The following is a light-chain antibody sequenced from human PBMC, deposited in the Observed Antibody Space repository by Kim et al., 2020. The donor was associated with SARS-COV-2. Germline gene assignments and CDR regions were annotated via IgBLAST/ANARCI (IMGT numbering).Light chain of an antibody. CDR3: SSYTSSSTAV. J-gene: IGLJ7*01. CDR1: SSDVDYSY. CDR2: DLR. Sequence: QSALTQPASVSGSPGQSITISCTETSSDVDYSYVSWYQQHPGKAPKLIIYDLRNRPSGVSNRFSGSKSGNTASLTISGLQTEDEADYYCSSYTSSSTAVFGGGTQLTVL. V-gene: IGLV2-14*03.